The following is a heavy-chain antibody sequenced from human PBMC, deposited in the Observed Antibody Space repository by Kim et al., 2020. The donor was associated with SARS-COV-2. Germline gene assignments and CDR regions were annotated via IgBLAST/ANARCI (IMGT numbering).Heavy chain of an antibody. J-gene: IGHJ3*02. D-gene: IGHD3-22*01. Sequence: SETLSLTCTVSGGSISSYYWSWIRQPAGKGLEWIGRIYTSGSTNYNPSLKSRVTMSVDTSKNQFSLKLSSVTAADTAVYYCARSYYDSSGYYYGSDAFDIWGRGTMVTVSS. V-gene: IGHV4-4*07. CDR1: GGSISSYY. CDR2: IYTSGST. CDR3: ARSYYDSSGYYYGSDAFDI.